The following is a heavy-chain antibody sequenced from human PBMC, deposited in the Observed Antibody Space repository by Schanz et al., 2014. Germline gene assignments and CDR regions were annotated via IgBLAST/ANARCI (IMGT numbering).Heavy chain of an antibody. V-gene: IGHV3-30*18. J-gene: IGHJ4*02. CDR2: ISFDGRNT. CDR3: AKAKEEVAADGSFFDY. CDR1: GITLSGYG. D-gene: IGHD6-13*01. Sequence: QVQLVESGGGVVQPGRSLRLSCAASGITLSGYGLHWVRQAPGKGLEWVGFISFDGRNTGYAHSVKGRFTISRDNSKNTVNLQMNSLRAEDTAVYYCAKAKEEVAADGSFFDYWGQGTLVTVSS.